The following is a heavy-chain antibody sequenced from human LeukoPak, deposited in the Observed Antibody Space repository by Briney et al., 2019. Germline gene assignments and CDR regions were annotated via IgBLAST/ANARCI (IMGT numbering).Heavy chain of an antibody. Sequence: PSETLSLTCSVSGDSISSYYWSWIRQPPGKGLEWIGYIYHSGSTNYNPSLKSRVTISVDTSKNQFSLKVTPVTAADTAVYYCARSAGRSYYYNYMDAWGKGTTVTVSS. CDR2: IYHSGST. V-gene: IGHV4-59*01. J-gene: IGHJ6*03. D-gene: IGHD5-12*01. CDR3: ARSAGRSYYYNYMDA. CDR1: GDSISSYY.